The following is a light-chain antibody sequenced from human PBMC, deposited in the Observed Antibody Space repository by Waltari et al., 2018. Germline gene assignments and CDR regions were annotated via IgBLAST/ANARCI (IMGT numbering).Light chain of an antibody. Sequence: QSVLTQPPSVSAAPGQKVTISCPASTSHIGNTYVSRYQQLPGTAPKPLIYYNNKRPSGIPDRFSGSKSGTSATLGITGLQTGDEADYYCGTCDSSLSVVVFGGGTKLTVL. V-gene: IGLV1-51*01. CDR2: YNN. J-gene: IGLJ2*01. CDR1: TSHIGNTY. CDR3: GTCDSSLSVVV.